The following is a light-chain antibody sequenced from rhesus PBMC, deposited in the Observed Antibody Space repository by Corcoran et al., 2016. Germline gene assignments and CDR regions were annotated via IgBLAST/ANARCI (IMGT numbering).Light chain of an antibody. V-gene: IGKV1-37*01. CDR1: QGISSY. CDR2: YAT. J-gene: IGKJ1*01. CDR3: QQYNSAPWT. Sequence: DIQMTQSPSSLSASVGDTVTITCRASQGISSYLAWYRQKPGKAPKPLIYYATNLESGVPSRFSGSGSGTEFTLTISSLQPEDFATYYWQQYNSAPWTFGQGTKVEIK.